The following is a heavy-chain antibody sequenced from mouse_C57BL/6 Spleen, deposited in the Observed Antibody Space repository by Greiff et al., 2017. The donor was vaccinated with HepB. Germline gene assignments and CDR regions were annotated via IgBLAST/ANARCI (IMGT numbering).Heavy chain of an antibody. V-gene: IGHV1-18*01. Sequence: EVQRVESGPELVKPGASVKIPCKASGYTFTDYNMDWVKQSHGKSLEWIGDINPNNGGTIYNQKFKGKATLTVDKSSSTAYMELRSLTSEDTAVYYCARKGYGSSLPFAYWGQGTLVTVSA. D-gene: IGHD1-1*01. J-gene: IGHJ3*01. CDR3: ARKGYGSSLPFAY. CDR1: GYTFTDYN. CDR2: INPNNGGT.